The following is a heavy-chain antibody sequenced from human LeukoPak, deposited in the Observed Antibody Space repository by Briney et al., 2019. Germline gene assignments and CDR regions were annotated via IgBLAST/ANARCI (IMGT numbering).Heavy chain of an antibody. CDR1: GGSISSGGYS. D-gene: IGHD6-19*01. J-gene: IGHJ3*02. V-gene: IGHV4-30-2*01. CDR3: ARANSYSSGWYPHAFDI. Sequence: PSQTLSLTCAVSGGSISSGGYSWSWIRQPPGKDLEWIGYIYHSGSIYYNPSLKSRVTISVDRSKNQFSLKLSSVTAADTAVYYCARANSYSSGWYPHAFDIWGQGTMVTVSS. CDR2: IYHSGSI.